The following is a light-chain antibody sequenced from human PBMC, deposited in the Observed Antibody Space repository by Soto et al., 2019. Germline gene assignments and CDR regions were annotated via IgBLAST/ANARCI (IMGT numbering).Light chain of an antibody. J-gene: IGKJ1*01. CDR2: DAS. Sequence: EIVLTQSPGTLSLSPWERATLSCRASQSVSSSYLAWYQQKPGQAPRLLIYDASNRATGIPARFSGSGSGTELTLTISSLQSEDFAVYYCQQYNNWPRTFGQGTKVDIK. V-gene: IGKV3D-15*01. CDR1: QSVSSSY. CDR3: QQYNNWPRT.